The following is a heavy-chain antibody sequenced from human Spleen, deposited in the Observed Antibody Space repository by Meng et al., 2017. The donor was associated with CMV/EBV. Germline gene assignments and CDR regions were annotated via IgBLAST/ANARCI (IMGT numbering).Heavy chain of an antibody. Sequence: ASVKVSCKASGYTFTSYDINWVRQATGQGLEWMGWMNPNSGNTGYAQKFQGRVTMTEDTSTDTAYMELSSLRSEDTAVYYCATGNGDLFDYWGQGTLVTVSS. V-gene: IGHV1-8*01. CDR3: ATGNGDLFDY. CDR2: MNPNSGNT. J-gene: IGHJ4*02. CDR1: GYTFTSYD. D-gene: IGHD4-17*01.